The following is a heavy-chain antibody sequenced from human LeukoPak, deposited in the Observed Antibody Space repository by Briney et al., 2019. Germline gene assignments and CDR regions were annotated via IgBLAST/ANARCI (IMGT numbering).Heavy chain of an antibody. V-gene: IGHV1-2*04. Sequence: ASVKVSCKASGYTFTGYYMHWVRQAPGQGLEWMGWINPNSGGTNYAQKFQGWVTMTRDTSISTAYMELSRLRSDDTAVYYCARDIHSSSWYGPRGPFDYWGQGTLVTVSS. CDR3: ARDIHSSSWYGPRGPFDY. D-gene: IGHD6-13*01. J-gene: IGHJ4*02. CDR2: INPNSGGT. CDR1: GYTFTGYY.